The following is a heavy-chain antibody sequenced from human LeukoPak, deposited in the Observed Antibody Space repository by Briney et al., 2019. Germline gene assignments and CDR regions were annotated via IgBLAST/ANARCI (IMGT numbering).Heavy chain of an antibody. CDR2: IYYSGST. Sequence: SETLSLTCTVSGGSISSCYWSWIRQPPGKGLEWIGYIYYSGSTNYNPSLKSRVTISVDTSKNQFSLKLSSVTAADTAVYYCARDGDTAMAIHDAFDIWGQGTMVTVSS. CDR3: ARDGDTAMAIHDAFDI. V-gene: IGHV4-59*01. D-gene: IGHD5-18*01. J-gene: IGHJ3*02. CDR1: GGSISSCY.